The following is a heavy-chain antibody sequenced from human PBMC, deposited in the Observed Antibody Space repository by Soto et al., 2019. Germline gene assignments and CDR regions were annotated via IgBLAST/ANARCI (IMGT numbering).Heavy chain of an antibody. CDR1: GGTFSSYA. CDR2: IIPIFGTA. CDR3: AGTPYSSGWRPDY. J-gene: IGHJ4*02. Sequence: GASVKVSCKASGGTFSSYAISWVRQAPGQGLEWMGGIIPIFGTANYAQKFQGRVTITADESTSTAYMELSSLRSEDTAVYYCAGTPYSSGWRPDYWGQGTLVTVSS. D-gene: IGHD6-19*01. V-gene: IGHV1-69*13.